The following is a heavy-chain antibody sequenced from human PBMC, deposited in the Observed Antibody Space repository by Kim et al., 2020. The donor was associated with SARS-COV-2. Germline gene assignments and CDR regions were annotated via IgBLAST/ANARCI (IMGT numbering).Heavy chain of an antibody. CDR2: IKSKTDGGTT. CDR3: TTDRKYDYVWGSYRYPDY. Sequence: GGSLRLSCAASGFTFSNAWMSWVRQAPGKGLEWVGRIKSKTDGGTTDYAAPVKGRFTISRDDSKNTLYLQMNSLKTEDTAMYYCTTDRKYDYVWGSYRYPDYWGQGTLVTVSS. J-gene: IGHJ4*02. V-gene: IGHV3-15*01. D-gene: IGHD3-16*02. CDR1: GFTFSNAW.